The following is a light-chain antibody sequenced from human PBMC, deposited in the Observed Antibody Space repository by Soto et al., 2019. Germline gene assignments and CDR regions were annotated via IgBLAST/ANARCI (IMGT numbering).Light chain of an antibody. J-gene: IGKJ1*01. V-gene: IGKV1-5*01. CDR2: DAS. CDR3: QQYNTYSRT. CDR1: RRISRW. Sequence: DIQMTHSPSTLSASVLDRVTITCRASRRISRWLAWYQQKPGKSPKLLIYDASSLESGVPSRFSGSGSGTDFTLTISGLQPNDFATYYCQQYNTYSRTFGQGTKVDIK.